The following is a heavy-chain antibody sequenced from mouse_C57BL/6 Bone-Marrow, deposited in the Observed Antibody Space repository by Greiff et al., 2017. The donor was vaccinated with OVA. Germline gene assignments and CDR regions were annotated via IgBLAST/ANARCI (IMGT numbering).Heavy chain of an antibody. CDR1: GYTFTSYW. J-gene: IGHJ4*01. CDR3: EKSYAQRYYYAMGY. CDR2: IDPNSGGT. Sequence: QVQLQQPGAELVKPGASVKLSCKASGYTFTSYWMHWVKQRPGRGLEWIGRIDPNSGGTNYNEKFKSKATLTVDKSSSTAYMQLSSLTSEDSAVXYGEKSYAQRYYYAMGYWGQGTAVTVSS. D-gene: IGHD6-5*01. V-gene: IGHV1-72*01.